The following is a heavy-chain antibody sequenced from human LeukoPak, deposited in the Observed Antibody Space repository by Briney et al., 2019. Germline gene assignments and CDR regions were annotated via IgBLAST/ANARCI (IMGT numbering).Heavy chain of an antibody. Sequence: GSLRLSCAASGFTFSSYAISWVRQAPGKGLEGGSAISGSGGSTYYADSVKGRFTISRDNSKNTLYLQMNSLRAEDKAVYYCASSRVSYYYGSGSSEYWGQGPLVTVSS. CDR3: ASSRVSYYYGSGSSEY. D-gene: IGHD3-10*01. V-gene: IGHV3-23*01. CDR2: ISGSGGST. J-gene: IGHJ4*02. CDR1: GFTFSSYA.